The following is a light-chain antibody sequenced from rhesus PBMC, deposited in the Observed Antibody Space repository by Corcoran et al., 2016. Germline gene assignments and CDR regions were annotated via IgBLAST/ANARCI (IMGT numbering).Light chain of an antibody. Sequence: DIQMTQSPSSLSASVGDRVTITCRASQGINHYLSWYQHKPGKAPKPLINYASSLKTGVPSRFSGSVSGTDYTLSISSLQPEDVATYYCQQYSNSPPTFGGGTKVEIK. CDR2: YAS. J-gene: IGKJ4*01. CDR1: QGINHY. V-gene: IGKV1-66*01. CDR3: QQYSNSPPT.